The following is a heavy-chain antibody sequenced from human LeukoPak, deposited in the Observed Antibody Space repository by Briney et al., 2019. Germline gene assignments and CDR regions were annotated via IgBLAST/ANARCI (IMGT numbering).Heavy chain of an antibody. D-gene: IGHD3-16*01. CDR2: ISAYNGNT. CDR1: GYTFTSYG. Sequence: VASVKVSCXASGYTFTSYGISWVRQAPGQGLEWMGWISAYNGNTNYAQKLQGRVTMTTDTSTSTAYMELRSLRSGDTAVYYCARQGYAGYFDYWGQGTLVTVSS. J-gene: IGHJ4*02. CDR3: ARQGYAGYFDY. V-gene: IGHV1-18*01.